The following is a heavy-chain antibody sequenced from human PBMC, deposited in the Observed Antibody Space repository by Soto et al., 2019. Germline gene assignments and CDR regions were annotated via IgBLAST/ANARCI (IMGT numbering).Heavy chain of an antibody. CDR2: IKNKVDGGTT. CDR3: TTDPGDYEDF. V-gene: IGHV3-15*01. D-gene: IGHD4-17*01. CDR1: GITFPNAW. J-gene: IGHJ4*02. Sequence: EVQLVESGGDFVKPGGCLRLSCAASGITFPNAWMSWVRQAPGKGLEWVGRIKNKVDGGTTDYAAPVRGRSTISRDDSKNILFLQMSSLEIGDTAVYYCTTDPGDYEDFWGQGTLVTVSS.